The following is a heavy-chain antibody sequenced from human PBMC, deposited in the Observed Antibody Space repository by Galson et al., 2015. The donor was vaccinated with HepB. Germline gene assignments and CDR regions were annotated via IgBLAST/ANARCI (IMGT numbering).Heavy chain of an antibody. Sequence: SLRLSCAASGFTFSSYAMSWVRQAPGKGLEWVSAISGSGGSTYYADSVKGRFTISRDNSKNTLYLQMNSLRAEDTAVCYCAKGRRSDIVVVPAAILTARYWGQGTLVTVSS. CDR2: ISGSGGST. V-gene: IGHV3-23*01. CDR1: GFTFSSYA. J-gene: IGHJ4*02. CDR3: AKGRRSDIVVVPAAILTARY. D-gene: IGHD2-2*02.